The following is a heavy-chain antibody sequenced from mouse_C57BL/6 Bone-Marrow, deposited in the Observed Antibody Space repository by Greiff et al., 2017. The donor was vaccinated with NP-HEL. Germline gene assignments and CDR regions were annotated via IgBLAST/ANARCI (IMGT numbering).Heavy chain of an antibody. J-gene: IGHJ4*01. CDR3: ARRRPYAMDY. CDR2: INTSSGYT. CDR1: GYTFTSYT. V-gene: IGHV1-4*01. Sequence: VQLKESGAELARPGASVKMSCKASGYTFTSYTMHWVKQRPGQGLEWIGYINTSSGYTKYNQKFKDKATLTADKSSSTAYMQLSSLTSEDSAVYYCARRRPYAMDYWGQGTSVTVSS.